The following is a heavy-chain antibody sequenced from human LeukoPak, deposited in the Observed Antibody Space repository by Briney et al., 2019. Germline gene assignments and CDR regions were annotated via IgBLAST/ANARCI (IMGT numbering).Heavy chain of an antibody. CDR3: ARARQWLVRGFDY. CDR1: GGSFRGYY. D-gene: IGHD6-19*01. V-gene: IGHV4-34*01. Sequence: SETLSLTCAVYGGSFRGYYWSWIRQPPGKGLEWIGEINHSGSTNYNPSLKSRVTISVDTSKNQFSLKLSSVTAADTAVYYCARARQWLVRGFDYWGQGTLVTVSS. J-gene: IGHJ4*02. CDR2: INHSGST.